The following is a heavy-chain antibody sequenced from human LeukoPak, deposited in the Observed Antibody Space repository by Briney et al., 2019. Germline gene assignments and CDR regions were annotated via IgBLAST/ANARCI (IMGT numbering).Heavy chain of an antibody. CDR2: IYHSGST. V-gene: IGHV4-4*02. J-gene: IGHJ6*04. CDR3: ARGSVYCSGGSCYRMDV. D-gene: IGHD2-15*01. CDR1: GGSISSSNW. Sequence: SETLSLTCAVSGGSISSSNWWSWVRQPPGKGLEWIGEIYHSGSTNYNPSLKSRVTISVDKSKNQFSLKLSSVTAADTAVYYCARGSVYCSGGSCYRMDVWGKGTTVTVSS.